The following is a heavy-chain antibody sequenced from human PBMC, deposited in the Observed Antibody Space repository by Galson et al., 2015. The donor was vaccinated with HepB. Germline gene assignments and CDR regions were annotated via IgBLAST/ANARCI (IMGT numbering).Heavy chain of an antibody. V-gene: IGHV3-48*02. CDR3: ARDRAVPAAVYFFDY. CDR2: ISSSSTTI. Sequence: SLRLSCAASGFTFSSYSINWVRQAPGKGLEWVSYISSSSTTIYYADSVKGRFTISRDNAKNSLYLQMNSLRDEDTAVYYCARDRAVPAAVYFFDYWGQGTLVTVSS. J-gene: IGHJ4*02. D-gene: IGHD2-2*01. CDR1: GFTFSSYS.